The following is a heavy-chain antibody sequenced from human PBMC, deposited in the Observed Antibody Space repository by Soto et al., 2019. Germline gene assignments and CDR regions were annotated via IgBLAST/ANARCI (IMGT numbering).Heavy chain of an antibody. CDR3: ARGVLRFLEWLLGAPDY. Sequence: ASVKVSCKASGYTFTSYGISWVRQAPGQGLEWMGWISAYNGNTNYAQKLQGRVTMTTDTSTSTANMELRSLRSDDTAVYYCARGVLRFLEWLLGAPDYWGQGTLVTVSS. D-gene: IGHD3-3*01. J-gene: IGHJ4*02. V-gene: IGHV1-18*01. CDR2: ISAYNGNT. CDR1: GYTFTSYG.